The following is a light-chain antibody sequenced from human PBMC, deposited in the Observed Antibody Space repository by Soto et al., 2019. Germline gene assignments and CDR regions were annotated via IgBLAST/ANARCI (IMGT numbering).Light chain of an antibody. CDR2: AAS. V-gene: IGKV3-20*01. CDR3: QQYGSSPTT. Sequence: EVVTTQSPATLSVSPGERATLSCRASQGLGTNLAWYQQKPGQAPRLLIYAASTRATGVPGRFSGSGSGTDFTLTISRLEPEDFAVYHCQQYGSSPTTFGQGTKVDIK. CDR1: QGLGTN. J-gene: IGKJ1*01.